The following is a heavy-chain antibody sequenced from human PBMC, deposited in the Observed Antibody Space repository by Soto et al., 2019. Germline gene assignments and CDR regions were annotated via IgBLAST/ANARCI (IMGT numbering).Heavy chain of an antibody. CDR2: IYYSGST. CDR1: GGSISSYY. Sequence: SETLSLTCTVSGGSISSYYWSWIRQPPGKGLEWIGYIYYSGSTNYNPSLKSRVTISADTSKNQFSLKLSSVTAADTAVYYCARRGAMVQRHYYYYYMDVWGKGTTVTVSS. V-gene: IGHV4-59*08. CDR3: ARRGAMVQRHYYYYYMDV. J-gene: IGHJ6*03. D-gene: IGHD5-18*01.